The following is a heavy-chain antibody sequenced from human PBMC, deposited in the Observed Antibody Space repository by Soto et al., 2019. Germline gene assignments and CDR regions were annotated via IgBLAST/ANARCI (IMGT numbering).Heavy chain of an antibody. CDR2: FNPILSFS. V-gene: IGHV1-69*02. Sequence: QVQLVQSGAEVKKPGSSVKVSCKASGDTFNFYTINWVRQAPGLGLEWMGRFNPILSFSNSALKFQGRVTLTADKSTSTAYMVLSSLRSEDTAIYYCATSFGSGSRVFDYWCQGALVTVSS. CDR1: GDTFNFYT. CDR3: ATSFGSGSRVFDY. J-gene: IGHJ4*02. D-gene: IGHD3-10*01.